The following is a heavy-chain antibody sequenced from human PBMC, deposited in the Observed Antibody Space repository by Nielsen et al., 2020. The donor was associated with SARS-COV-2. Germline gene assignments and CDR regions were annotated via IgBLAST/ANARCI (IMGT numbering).Heavy chain of an antibody. CDR3: ARGHLVVVPSPILGLGPFFYSFYLDV. CDR1: GGSVNTHAW. J-gene: IGHJ6*03. V-gene: IGHV4-4*02. CDR2: VYHSGAT. D-gene: IGHD2-2*02. Sequence: SETLSLTCAVFGGSVNTHAWWSWVRPAPGKGLEWIGEVYHSGATNYNPSLRSRVTLSMDKSRRQFSLRLASVSAADTAVYFCARGHLVVVPSPILGLGPFFYSFYLDVWGKGTTVIVSS.